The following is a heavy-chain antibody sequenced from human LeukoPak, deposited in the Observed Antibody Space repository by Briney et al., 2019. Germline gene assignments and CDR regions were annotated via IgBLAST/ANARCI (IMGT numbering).Heavy chain of an antibody. CDR2: IGIDSGNT. J-gene: IGHJ4*02. CDR3: ARDYKYAFDN. D-gene: IGHD5-24*01. CDR1: GFTFSDYS. V-gene: IGHV3-48*01. Sequence: GGSLRLSCAASGFTFSDYSMNWVRQAPGKGLEGISYIGIDSGNTNYADSVKGRFTISGDKAENSLYLQMNSLRVEDTAVYYCARDYKYAFDNWGQGTLVTVSS.